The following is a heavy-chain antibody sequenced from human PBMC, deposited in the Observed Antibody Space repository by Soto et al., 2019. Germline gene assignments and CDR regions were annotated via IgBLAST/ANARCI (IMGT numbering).Heavy chain of an antibody. CDR3: ARGSWCGDLGKFDYALDV. J-gene: IGHJ6*04. Sequence: ASVKVSCKASGDTFTDYYIHRVRQAPGQGLEWMGWMSPNSGDAGYSQKFQGRLTMTRNTSISTAYMELSSLRYEDTAVYYCARGSWCGDLGKFDYALDVWGKGTTVTVSS. CDR2: MSPNSGDA. V-gene: IGHV1-8*01. D-gene: IGHD3-10*01. CDR1: GDTFTDYY.